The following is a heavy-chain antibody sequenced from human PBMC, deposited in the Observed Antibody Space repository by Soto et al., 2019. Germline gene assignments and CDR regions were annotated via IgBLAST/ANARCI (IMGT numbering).Heavy chain of an antibody. CDR3: ARGRPDTIFGVVTFDP. CDR1: GGSIGSSSYY. J-gene: IGHJ5*02. D-gene: IGHD3-3*01. V-gene: IGHV4-39*01. Sequence: SETLSLTCSVSGGSIGSSSYYFGWIRQPPGKGLEWIGSLYYTGTTYYNSSLKSRVTISADKSQNQFSLRLSSVTAADTAVYYCARGRPDTIFGVVTFDPWGQGTLVTVSS. CDR2: LYYTGTT.